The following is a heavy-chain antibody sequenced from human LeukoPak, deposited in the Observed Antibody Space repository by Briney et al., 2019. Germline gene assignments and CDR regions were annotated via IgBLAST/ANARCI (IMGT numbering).Heavy chain of an antibody. J-gene: IGHJ3*02. V-gene: IGHV3-23*01. CDR2: LTTDGAAT. D-gene: IGHD6-13*01. CDR3: AREGIYNDAFDI. CDR1: GFTFSSYD. Sequence: GGSLRLSCIASGFTFSSYDMSWVRQAPGKGLEWVSSLTTDGAATEYADSVKGRFTISRDNSKNTLYLQMNSLRAEDTAVYYCAREGIYNDAFDIWGQGTMVTVSS.